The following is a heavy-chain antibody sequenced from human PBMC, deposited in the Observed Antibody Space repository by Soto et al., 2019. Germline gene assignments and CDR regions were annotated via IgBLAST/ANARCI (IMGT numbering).Heavy chain of an antibody. Sequence: QVQLVESGGGVVQPGRSLRLSCAASGFTFSSYAMHWVRQAPGKGLEWVAVISYDGSNKYYADSVKGRFTISRDNSKHTLYLQMDSLRAEDTAVYYCARNLVDTAMVTSDYWGQGTLVTVSS. CDR1: GFTFSSYA. D-gene: IGHD5-18*01. CDR2: ISYDGSNK. V-gene: IGHV3-30-3*01. J-gene: IGHJ4*02. CDR3: ARNLVDTAMVTSDY.